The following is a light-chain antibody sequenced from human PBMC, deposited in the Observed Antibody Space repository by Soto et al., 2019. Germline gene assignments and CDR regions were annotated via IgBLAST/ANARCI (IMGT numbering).Light chain of an antibody. CDR3: QQRSSWPLT. J-gene: IGKJ4*01. V-gene: IGKV3-11*01. CDR1: QIVGTN. Sequence: ETVLTQSPATLSLSPGESATLSCRASQIVGTNLAWYQQTTGQAPRLLIYDASNRATGIPARFSGSGSGTDFTLTISSLEPEDFAVYYCQQRSSWPLTFGGGTKVEIK. CDR2: DAS.